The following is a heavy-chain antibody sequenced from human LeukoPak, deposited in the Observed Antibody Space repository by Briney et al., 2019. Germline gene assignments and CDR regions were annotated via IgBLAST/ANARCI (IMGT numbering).Heavy chain of an antibody. CDR2: ISSSSGYI. D-gene: IGHD2-2*01. J-gene: IGHJ4*02. Sequence: GRSLRLSCAASGFTFSSYSMNWVRQAPGKGLEWVSSISSSSGYIYYADSVKGRFTISRDNAKNSLYLQMNSLRAEDTAVYYCARDHLGSTSWERGYFDYWGQGTLVTVSS. CDR3: ARDHLGSTSWERGYFDY. CDR1: GFTFSSYS. V-gene: IGHV3-21*01.